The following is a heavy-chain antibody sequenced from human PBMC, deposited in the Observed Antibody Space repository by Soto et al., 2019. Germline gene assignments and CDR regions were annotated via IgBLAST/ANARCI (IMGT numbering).Heavy chain of an antibody. CDR1: GGTFSSYA. CDR3: ARAMVRGVITEYYYYYGMDV. J-gene: IGHJ6*02. Sequence: SVKVSCKASGGTFSSYAISWVRQAPGQGLEWMGGIIPIFGTANYAQKFQGRVTITADESTSTAYMELSSLRSEDTAVYYCARAMVRGVITEYYYYYGMDVWGQGTTVTVSS. V-gene: IGHV1-69*13. CDR2: IIPIFGTA. D-gene: IGHD3-10*01.